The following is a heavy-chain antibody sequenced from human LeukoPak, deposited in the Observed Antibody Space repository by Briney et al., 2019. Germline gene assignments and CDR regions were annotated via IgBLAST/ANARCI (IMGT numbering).Heavy chain of an antibody. D-gene: IGHD5-12*01. J-gene: IGHJ5*02. CDR1: GYTFSNYG. CDR2: ISAYNGHT. V-gene: IGHV1-18*01. Sequence: VASVTVSFKASGYTFSNYGIGWVRQAPGQGLEWMGWISAYNGHTNYAQKFQGRVTMTTETSTSTAYVELSSLRSDDTAIYYCARALYSDYYSYLSWFDPWGQGTLVTVSS. CDR3: ARALYSDYYSYLSWFDP.